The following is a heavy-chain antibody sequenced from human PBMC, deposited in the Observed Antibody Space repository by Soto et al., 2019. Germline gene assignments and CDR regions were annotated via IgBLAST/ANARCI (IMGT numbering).Heavy chain of an antibody. CDR1: GGSISSYY. D-gene: IGHD6-19*01. CDR3: ARGIAVAGTAFDY. J-gene: IGHJ4*02. V-gene: IGHV4-59*01. CDR2: IYYSGST. Sequence: SETLSLTCTVSGGSISSYYWSWIRQPPGKGLEWIGYIYYSGSTNYNPSLKSRVTISVDTSKNQFSLKLSSVTAADTVVYYCARGIAVAGTAFDYWGQGTLGTVSS.